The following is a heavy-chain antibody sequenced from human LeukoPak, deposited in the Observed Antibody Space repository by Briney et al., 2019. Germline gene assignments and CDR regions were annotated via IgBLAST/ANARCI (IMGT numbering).Heavy chain of an antibody. J-gene: IGHJ3*01. CDR2: INPSGGPT. CDR1: GYTFTSHF. D-gene: IGHD3-10*01. CDR3: ARSKILWFGEGFDV. V-gene: IGHV1-46*01. Sequence: GASVKVSCKTSGYTFTSHFIHWVRQAPGQGLEWMGLINPSGGPTNYAQRFQGRVTMTRDMSSTTAYMELSGLTSEDTAVYFCARSKILWFGEGFDVWGQGTRVTVSP.